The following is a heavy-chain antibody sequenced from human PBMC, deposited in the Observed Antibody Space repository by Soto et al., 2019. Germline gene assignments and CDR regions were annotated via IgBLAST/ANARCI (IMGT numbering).Heavy chain of an antibody. CDR1: GGTFSSYA. D-gene: IGHD3-22*01. J-gene: IGHJ3*02. CDR3: ARLYYYDRSGYWAFDI. CDR2: IIPIFGTA. Sequence: QVQLVQSGAEVKKPGSSVKVSCKASGGTFSSYAISWVRQAPGQGLEWMGGIIPIFGTANYAQKFQGRVTITADESTRTAYMELSSLRSEYTAVYYCARLYYYDRSGYWAFDIWGQGTMVTVSS. V-gene: IGHV1-69*01.